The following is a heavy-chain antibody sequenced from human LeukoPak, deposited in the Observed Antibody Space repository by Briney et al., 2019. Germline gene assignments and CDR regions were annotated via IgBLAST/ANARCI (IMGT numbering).Heavy chain of an antibody. Sequence: GESLKISCKASGYNFNNYWTDWVRHMPGRGLEWMGIIYPGDSDTRYSPSFQGQVTFSADKSISTVYLHWSSLKASDTAMYYCARQPYVGFGEPRGWIDSWGQGTLVIVSS. J-gene: IGHJ5*01. CDR3: ARQPYVGFGEPRGWIDS. V-gene: IGHV5-51*01. D-gene: IGHD3-10*01. CDR2: IYPGDSDT. CDR1: GYNFNNYW.